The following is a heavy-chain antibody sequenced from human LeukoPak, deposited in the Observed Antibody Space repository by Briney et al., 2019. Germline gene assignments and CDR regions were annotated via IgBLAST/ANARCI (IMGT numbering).Heavy chain of an antibody. D-gene: IGHD1-26*01. Sequence: SETLSLTCTVSGASISSRNYYWGWIRQPPGKGLEWIGSIFHSGSTYYSPSLKSRVTISVDTSTNRVSLKLNSVTAADTAVYYCAKTYSGSYSPFDSWGQGTLVTVSS. CDR3: AKTYSGSYSPFDS. J-gene: IGHJ4*02. CDR2: IFHSGST. V-gene: IGHV4-39*01. CDR1: GASISSRNYY.